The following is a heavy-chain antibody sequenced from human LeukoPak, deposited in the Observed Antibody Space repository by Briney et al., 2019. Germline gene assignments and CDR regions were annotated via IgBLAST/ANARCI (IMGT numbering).Heavy chain of an antibody. D-gene: IGHD5-18*01. J-gene: IGHJ6*03. CDR3: AKVDLRGYSYGSVYYYYMDV. V-gene: IGHV1-3*01. CDR2: INAGNDNT. Sequence: ASVKVSCKASGYTFTTSTMHWVRQVPGQRLEWMGCINAGNDNTDFSERFQGRVTISRDTSATTVYMELSSLTSEDTAVYYCAKVDLRGYSYGSVYYYYMDVWGKGTTVTVSS. CDR1: GYTFTTST.